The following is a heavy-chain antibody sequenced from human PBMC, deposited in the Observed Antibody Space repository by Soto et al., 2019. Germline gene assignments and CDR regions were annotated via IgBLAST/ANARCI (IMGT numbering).Heavy chain of an antibody. V-gene: IGHV4-34*01. CDR3: ACIVVVPASSLYAFDI. CDR1: GGSFSGYY. D-gene: IGHD2-2*01. CDR2: INHSGST. Sequence: PSETLSLTCAVYGGSFSGYYWSWIRQPPGKGLEWIGEINHSGSTNYNPSLKSRVTISVDTSKNQFSLKLSSVTAADTAVYYCACIVVVPASSLYAFDIWGQGTMVTVSS. J-gene: IGHJ3*02.